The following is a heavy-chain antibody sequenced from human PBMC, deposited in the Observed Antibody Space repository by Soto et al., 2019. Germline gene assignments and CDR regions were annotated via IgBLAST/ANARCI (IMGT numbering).Heavy chain of an antibody. J-gene: IGHJ6*02. V-gene: IGHV1-3*01. CDR3: ASSVSSNYGPYYYYGMDV. D-gene: IGHD4-4*01. CDR1: GYTFTSYA. Sequence: ASVKVSCKASGYTFTSYAMHWVRQAPGQRLEWMGWINAGNGNTKYSQKFQGRVTITRDTSASTAYMELSSLRSEDTAVYYCASSVSSNYGPYYYYGMDVWGQGTTVTVSS. CDR2: INAGNGNT.